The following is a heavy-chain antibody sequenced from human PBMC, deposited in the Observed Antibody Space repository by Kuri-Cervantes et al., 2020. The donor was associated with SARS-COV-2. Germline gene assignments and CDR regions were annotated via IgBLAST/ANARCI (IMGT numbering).Heavy chain of an antibody. CDR2: INHSGST. V-gene: IGHV4-34*01. CDR1: DGSFRGYS. D-gene: IGHD3-3*01. Sequence: GSLRLSCTVYDGSFRGYSWSWIRQPPGKGLEWIGEINHSGSTKYNPSLKSRVTISVDTSKNQFSLKLSSVTAADTAVYYCARVRIFGMTGAFDYWGQGTLVTVSS. J-gene: IGHJ4*02. CDR3: ARVRIFGMTGAFDY.